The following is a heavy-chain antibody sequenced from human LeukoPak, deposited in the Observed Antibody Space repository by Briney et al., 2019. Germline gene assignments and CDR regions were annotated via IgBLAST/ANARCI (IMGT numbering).Heavy chain of an antibody. CDR1: GYTFTSYG. J-gene: IGHJ4*02. CDR2: ISTYNGDT. D-gene: IGHD3-9*01. CDR3: AIDPGTYYDILTGYYTPYYFDY. Sequence: ASVKVSCKASGYTFTSYGISWVRQAPGQGLEWMGWISTYNGDTNYAQKLQGRVTMTTDTSTSTAYMELRSLSSDDTAVYYCAIDPGTYYDILTGYYTPYYFDYWGQGTLVTVSS. V-gene: IGHV1-18*01.